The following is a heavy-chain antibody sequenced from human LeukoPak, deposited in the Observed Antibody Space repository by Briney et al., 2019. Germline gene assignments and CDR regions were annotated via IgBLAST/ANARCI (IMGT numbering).Heavy chain of an antibody. V-gene: IGHV3-30*03. CDR1: GFTFSSYG. D-gene: IGHD3-10*01. J-gene: IGHJ6*02. CDR2: ISSDGSNY. Sequence: GGSLRLSCAASGFTFSSYGMHWVRQAPGKGLEWVAVISSDGSNYYHADSVKGRLTISRDNSRNTLYLQMNSLRADDTAVYYCARAVGVRYYYHGMDVWGLGTTVTVSS. CDR3: ARAVGVRYYYHGMDV.